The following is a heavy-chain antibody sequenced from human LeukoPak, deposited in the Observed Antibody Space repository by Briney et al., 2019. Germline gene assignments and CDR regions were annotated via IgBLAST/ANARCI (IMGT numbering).Heavy chain of an antibody. Sequence: PGGSLRLSCAASGFTFSSYSMNWVRRAPGKGLEWVSSISSSSSYIYYADSVKGRFTISRDNARNSLYLQMNSLRAEDTAVYYCAREGVVPAAIPAYYFDYGGQGTLVTVSS. CDR3: AREGVVPAAIPAYYFDY. V-gene: IGHV3-21*01. D-gene: IGHD2-2*01. J-gene: IGHJ4*02. CDR1: GFTFSSYS. CDR2: ISSSSSYI.